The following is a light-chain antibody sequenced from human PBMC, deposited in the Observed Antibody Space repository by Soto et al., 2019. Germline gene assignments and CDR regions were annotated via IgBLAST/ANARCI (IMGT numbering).Light chain of an antibody. CDR1: QSVSSSY. CDR3: QQYGSSSIT. V-gene: IGKV3-20*01. CDR2: GAS. J-gene: IGKJ5*01. Sequence: EIVLTQSPGTLSLSPVEIATLSCMAIQSVSSSYLAWYQQKPGQAPRLLIYGASSRATGIPDRFSGSGSGTDFTLTISRLEPEDFAVYYCQQYGSSSITFGQGTRLEIK.